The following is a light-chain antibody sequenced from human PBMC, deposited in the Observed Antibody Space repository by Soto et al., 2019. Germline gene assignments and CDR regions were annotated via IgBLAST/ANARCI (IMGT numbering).Light chain of an antibody. Sequence: VLTQSPGTLSLSPGERATLSCRASQSVTSSYLAWYQQKPGQAPRLLIYGASSRATGIPDRFSGSGSGTDFTLTISRQEPEDFAVYYCQQYGGSPPLTFGGGTTVEIK. J-gene: IGKJ4*01. V-gene: IGKV3-20*01. CDR1: QSVTSSY. CDR2: GAS. CDR3: QQYGGSPPLT.